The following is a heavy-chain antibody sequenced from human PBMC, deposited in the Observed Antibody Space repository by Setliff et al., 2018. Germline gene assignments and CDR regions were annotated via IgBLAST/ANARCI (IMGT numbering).Heavy chain of an antibody. D-gene: IGHD2-21*01. J-gene: IGHJ4*02. V-gene: IGHV3-30*03. CDR3: ARGGDYCGGECYIPPPDSY. Sequence: PGGSLRLSGGASGFIFSNFGMHWVRQAPGKGLEWVAAVSFDGRNKYYEDSVKGGFTISRDDSKNTLYLQMNSLRPEDTAVYYCARGGDYCGGECYIPPPDSYWGQGTLVTVSS. CDR1: GFIFSNFG. CDR2: VSFDGRNK.